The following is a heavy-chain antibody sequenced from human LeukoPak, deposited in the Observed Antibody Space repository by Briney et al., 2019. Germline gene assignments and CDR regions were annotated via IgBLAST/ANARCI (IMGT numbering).Heavy chain of an antibody. D-gene: IGHD2-2*01. CDR1: GGSISSSSYY. CDR3: TRSVVVPAAPRL. CDR2: IYYSGST. V-gene: IGHV4-39*01. J-gene: IGHJ4*02. Sequence: SETLSLTCTVSGGSISSSSYYWGWIRQPPGKGLEWIGSIYYSGSTYYNPSLKSRVTISVDTSKSQFSLKLSSVTAADTAVHYCTRSVVVPAAPRLWGQGTLVTVSS.